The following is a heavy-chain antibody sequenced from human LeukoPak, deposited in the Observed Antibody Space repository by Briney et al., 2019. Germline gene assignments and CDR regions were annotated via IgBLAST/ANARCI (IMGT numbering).Heavy chain of an antibody. Sequence: SETLSLTCTVSGGSISNYYWSWIRQPPGKGLEWIGYIYYSGSTNYNPSLKSRVTISVDTSKNQLSLKLSSVTAADTAVYYCARGSGWYYYWGQGTLATVSS. CDR3: ARGSGWYYY. CDR2: IYYSGST. CDR1: GGSISNYY. D-gene: IGHD6-19*01. J-gene: IGHJ4*02. V-gene: IGHV4-59*01.